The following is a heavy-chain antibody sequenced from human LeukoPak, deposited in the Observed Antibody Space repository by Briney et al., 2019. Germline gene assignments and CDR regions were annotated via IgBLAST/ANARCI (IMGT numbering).Heavy chain of an antibody. CDR2: IYYSGST. D-gene: IGHD3-10*01. V-gene: IGHV4-39*07. CDR3: GRGHGDPLYGSGHHDAFDI. Sequence: SETLSLNCTVSGGSISSSSYYWGWLRQPPGKGLEWIGSIYYSGSTYYNPSLKSRVTISVDTSKNQFSLKLSSVTAADTAVYYCGRGHGDPLYGSGHHDAFDIWGQGTMDTVSS. J-gene: IGHJ3*02. CDR1: GGSISSSSYY.